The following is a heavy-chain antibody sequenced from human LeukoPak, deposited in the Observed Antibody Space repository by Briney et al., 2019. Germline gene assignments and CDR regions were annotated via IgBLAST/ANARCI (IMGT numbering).Heavy chain of an antibody. J-gene: IGHJ4*02. CDR2: IKSDGDGSDT. V-gene: IGHV3-74*01. D-gene: IGHD3-3*01. Sequence: PGGSLRLSRAASGFTLGSYWMHWVRQAPGKGLVWVSRIKSDGDGSDTTYADSVKGRFTISRDNAKNTLDLQMNSLRAEDTAVYYCARVGEDFWSGYYISWGQGTLVTVSS. CDR1: GFTLGSYW. CDR3: ARVGEDFWSGYYIS.